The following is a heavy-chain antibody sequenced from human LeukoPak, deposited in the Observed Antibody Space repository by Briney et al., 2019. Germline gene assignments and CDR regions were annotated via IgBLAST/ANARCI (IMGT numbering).Heavy chain of an antibody. CDR1: GGTFSSYA. V-gene: IGHV1-69*04. J-gene: IGHJ4*02. Sequence: SVKVSCKASGGTFSSYAISWVRQAPGQGLEWMGRIIPILGIANYAQKFQGRVTITADKSTSTAYMELSSLRSEDTAVYFCARGFLGYDSSDYAFSYYWGQGTLVTVSS. CDR2: IIPILGIA. CDR3: ARGFLGYDSSDYAFSYY. D-gene: IGHD3-22*01.